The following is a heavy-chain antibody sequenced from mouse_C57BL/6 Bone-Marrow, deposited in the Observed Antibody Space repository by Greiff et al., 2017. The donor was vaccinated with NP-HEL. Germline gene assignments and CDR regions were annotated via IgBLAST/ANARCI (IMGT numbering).Heavy chain of an antibody. CDR1: GFNIQDDY. V-gene: IGHV14-4*01. CDR2: IDPETGAT. CDR3: TGGFYYDYDY. Sequence: VQLQQSGAELVRPGASVKLSCTASGFNIQDDYMHWVKQRPEQGLAWIGWIDPETGATEYASKFQGKATITADTSSNTAYLQLSSLTSEDTAVYYCTGGFYYDYDYWGQGTTLTVSS. D-gene: IGHD2-4*01. J-gene: IGHJ2*01.